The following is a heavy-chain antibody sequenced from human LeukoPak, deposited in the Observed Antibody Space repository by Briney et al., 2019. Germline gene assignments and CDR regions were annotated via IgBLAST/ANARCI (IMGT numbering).Heavy chain of an antibody. D-gene: IGHD3-10*01. J-gene: IGHJ4*02. CDR2: INPNSGGT. V-gene: IGHV1-2*02. Sequence: GASVKVSCKASGYTFTGYYMHWVRLAPGQGLEWMGWINPNSGGTNYAQKFQGRVTMTRDTSISTAYMELSRLRSDDTAVYYCASPLSRAPVRDRFDYWGQGTLVTVSS. CDR1: GYTFTGYY. CDR3: ASPLSRAPVRDRFDY.